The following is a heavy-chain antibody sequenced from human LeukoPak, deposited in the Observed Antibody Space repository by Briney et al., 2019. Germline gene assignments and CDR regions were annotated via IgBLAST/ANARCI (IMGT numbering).Heavy chain of an antibody. CDR2: IYPTDSDT. Sequence: GESLKISCKGSGYSFPSYWIAWVRQMPGKGLEWMGIIYPTDSDTRYSPSFQGQVTISADRSFSTACLQWSSLKASDTALYYCARLVGDSSGYTSGFDYWGQGTLVTVSS. CDR3: ARLVGDSSGYTSGFDY. V-gene: IGHV5-51*01. J-gene: IGHJ4*02. D-gene: IGHD3-22*01. CDR1: GYSFPSYW.